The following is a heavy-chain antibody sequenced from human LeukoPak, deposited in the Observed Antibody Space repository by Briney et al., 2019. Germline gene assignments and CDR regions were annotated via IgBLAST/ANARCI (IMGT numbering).Heavy chain of an antibody. CDR1: GGSITSYY. Sequence: SETLSLTCTVSGGSITSYYWSWIRQSAGKGLEWIGRIHTNGSTNYNPSLKSRVTISVDTSKNQFSLKLSSVTAADTAVYYCARGYGGNTWFDPWGQGTLVTVSS. V-gene: IGHV4-4*07. D-gene: IGHD4/OR15-4a*01. J-gene: IGHJ5*02. CDR2: IHTNGST. CDR3: ARGYGGNTWFDP.